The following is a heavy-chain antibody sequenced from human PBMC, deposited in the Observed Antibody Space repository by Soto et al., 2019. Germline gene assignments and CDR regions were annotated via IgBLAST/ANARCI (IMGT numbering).Heavy chain of an antibody. Sequence: GGSLRLSCAASGFTFSSYDINWVRQAPGKALEWVSYISGNGRTIYYADSMKGRFTISRDNAKNSLYLQMNSLRAEDTAVYYCARDGFRYSSSFYYWGQGTLVTVSS. V-gene: IGHV3-48*01. D-gene: IGHD6-13*01. CDR3: ARDGFRYSSSFYY. CDR1: GFTFSSYD. CDR2: ISGNGRTI. J-gene: IGHJ4*02.